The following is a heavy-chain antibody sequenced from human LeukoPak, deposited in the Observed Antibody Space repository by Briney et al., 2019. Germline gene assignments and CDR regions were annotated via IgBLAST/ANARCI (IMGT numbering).Heavy chain of an antibody. D-gene: IGHD2-21*01. CDR2: IYYSGST. Sequence: PSETLSLTCTVSGGSISSGGYYWSWIRQHPGKGLEWIGYIYYSGSTYYNPSLKSRVTMSVDTSKNQFSLKLSSVTAADTAVYYCARDPLDSPYYFDYWGQGTLVTVSS. V-gene: IGHV4-31*03. J-gene: IGHJ4*02. CDR1: GGSISSGGYY. CDR3: ARDPLDSPYYFDY.